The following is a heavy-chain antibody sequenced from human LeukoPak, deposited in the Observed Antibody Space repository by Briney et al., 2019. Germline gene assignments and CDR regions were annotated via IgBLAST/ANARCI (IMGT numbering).Heavy chain of an antibody. J-gene: IGHJ4*02. CDR2: ISMNVQTT. V-gene: IGHV3-64D*06. CDR1: GFTFTSHV. Sequence: GGSLRLSCSASGFTFTSHVMHWVRQAPGKGLQYVSGISMNVQTTYYAGSVKGRFTISRDSSKNTVYLQMNSLTAEDTAVYYCVREGLERRTNFDYWGQGTLVSVS. D-gene: IGHD1-1*01. CDR3: VREGLERRTNFDY.